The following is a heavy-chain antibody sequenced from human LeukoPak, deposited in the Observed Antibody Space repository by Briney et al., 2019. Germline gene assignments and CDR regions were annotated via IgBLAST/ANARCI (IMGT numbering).Heavy chain of an antibody. D-gene: IGHD2-2*01. CDR1: GFTFSSYA. CDR2: ISGSGGST. V-gene: IGHV3-23*01. CDR3: ARDTGVVPAAMDV. Sequence: GGSLRLSCAASGFTFSSYAMSWVRQAPGKGLEWVSAISGSGGSTYYADSVKGRFTISRDNSKNTLYLQMNSLRAEDTAVYYCARDTGVVPAAMDVWGQGTTVTVSS. J-gene: IGHJ6*02.